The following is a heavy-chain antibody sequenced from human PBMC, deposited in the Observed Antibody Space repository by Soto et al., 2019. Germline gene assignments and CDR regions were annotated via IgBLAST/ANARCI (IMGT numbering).Heavy chain of an antibody. CDR2: ISNGSDFI. V-gene: IGHV3-21*02. Sequence: EVQVVESGGGLVKPGGSLRLSCNFSFSMYSMDWVRQAPGKGLEWVASISNGSDFIKYADSVKGRFTISRDNTKNSVSLEMRSLGVEDTAMSYCTRDQGGSYDSWFDPWGRGTLVTVSS. J-gene: IGHJ5*02. D-gene: IGHD1-26*01. CDR3: TRDQGGSYDSWFDP. CDR1: FSMYS.